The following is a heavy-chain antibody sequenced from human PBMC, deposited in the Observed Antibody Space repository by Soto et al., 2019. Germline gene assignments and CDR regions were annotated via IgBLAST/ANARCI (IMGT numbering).Heavy chain of an antibody. Sequence: PSQTLSLTCAISGDSVSSNSAAWNWIRQSPSRGLEWLGRTYYRSKWYNDYAVSVKSRITINPDTSKNQFSLQLNSVTPEDTAVYYCARDRRIVVVPADTLGDYYGMDVWGQGTTVTVSS. CDR1: GDSVSSNSAA. CDR3: ARDRRIVVVPADTLGDYYGMDV. CDR2: TYYRSKWYN. V-gene: IGHV6-1*01. J-gene: IGHJ6*02. D-gene: IGHD2-2*01.